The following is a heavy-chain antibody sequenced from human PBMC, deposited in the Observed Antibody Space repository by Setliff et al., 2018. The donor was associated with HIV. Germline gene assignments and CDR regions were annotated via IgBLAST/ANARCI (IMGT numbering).Heavy chain of an antibody. J-gene: IGHJ6*03. CDR2: IAQPDGGV. V-gene: IGHV3-23*01. D-gene: IGHD6-13*01. CDR3: MDV. CDR1: GFTFDRHT. Sequence: GGSLRLSCATSGFTFDRHTMHWFRQVPGKGLEWVSAIAQPDGGVYADSVRGRFAVSRDTALYHCAKDIAGFHSSSTFFYYCMDVWGKGTTVTVSS.